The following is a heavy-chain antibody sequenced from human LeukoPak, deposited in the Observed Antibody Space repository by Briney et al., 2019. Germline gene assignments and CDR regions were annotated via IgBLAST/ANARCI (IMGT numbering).Heavy chain of an antibody. V-gene: IGHV1-69*13. CDR1: GGTFSSYA. J-gene: IGHJ6*02. CDR3: ARMYCSRGSCYPLFYYYAMDV. Sequence: ASVKVSCKAPGGTFSSYAISWVRQAPGQGLEWMGGIIPIFGTANYAQKFQGRVTITAGESTSTAYMELRSLRSDDTAVYYCARMYCSRGSCYPLFYYYAMDVWGQGTTVTVSS. CDR2: IIPIFGTA. D-gene: IGHD2-15*01.